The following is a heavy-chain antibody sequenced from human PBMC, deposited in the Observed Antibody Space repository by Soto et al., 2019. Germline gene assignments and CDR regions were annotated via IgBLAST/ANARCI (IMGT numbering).Heavy chain of an antibody. J-gene: IGHJ4*02. V-gene: IGHV3-23*01. CDR2: ISNNGDTA. CDR3: AKSRVFIGAIVTLLDS. Sequence: SGGSLRLSCATSGCTFSSYAMGWVRQAAEKGLEWVASISNNGDTAYYADSVKGRFTISRGNSENTLYLQMNGLRADDTALYFCAKSRVFIGAIVTLLDSWGQGTQVTVSS. CDR1: GCTFSSYA. D-gene: IGHD3-16*02.